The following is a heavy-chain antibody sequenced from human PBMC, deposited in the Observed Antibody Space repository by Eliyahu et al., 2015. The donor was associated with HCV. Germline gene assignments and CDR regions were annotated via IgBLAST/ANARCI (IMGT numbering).Heavy chain of an antibody. V-gene: IGHV4-31*03. CDR3: ARVAIDAVTFPYYYYYMDV. CDR1: GGSISSGGYY. Sequence: LVKPSQTLSLTCTVSGGSISSGGYYWSWIRQHPGKGLEWIGYIYYSGSTYYNPSLKSRVTISVDTSKNQFSLKLSSVTAADTAVYYCARVAIDAVTFPYYYYYMDVWGKGTTVTVSS. CDR2: IYYSGST. D-gene: IGHD4-17*01. J-gene: IGHJ6*03.